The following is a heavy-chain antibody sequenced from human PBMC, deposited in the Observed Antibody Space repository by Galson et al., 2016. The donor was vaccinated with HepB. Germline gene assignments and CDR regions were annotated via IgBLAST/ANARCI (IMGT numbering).Heavy chain of an antibody. V-gene: IGHV1-2*02. CDR3: TRAPIRDDILTGYYTPPPDFDY. Sequence: SVKVSCKASGYTFTDYYMHWVRQPPGQGLEWMGWINPNSGGTIYAQKFQGRVTMTRDTSISTAYMELSRLTSGDTAVYYCTRAPIRDDILTGYYTPPPDFDYWVQGTLVTVSS. D-gene: IGHD3-9*01. CDR1: GYTFTDYY. CDR2: INPNSGGT. J-gene: IGHJ4*02.